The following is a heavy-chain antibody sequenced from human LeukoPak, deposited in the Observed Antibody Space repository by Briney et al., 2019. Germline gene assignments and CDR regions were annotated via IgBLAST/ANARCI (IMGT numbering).Heavy chain of an antibody. V-gene: IGHV5-51*01. Sequence: GESLKISCKGSGYSFTSYWIGWVRQMPGKGLEWMGIIYPGDSDTRYSPSFQGQVTISADKSISTAYLQWSSLKASDTAMYYCATYGGYESYYYYGMDVWGQGTTVTVSS. CDR2: IYPGDSDT. J-gene: IGHJ6*02. CDR1: GYSFTSYW. CDR3: ATYGGYESYYYYGMDV. D-gene: IGHD5-12*01.